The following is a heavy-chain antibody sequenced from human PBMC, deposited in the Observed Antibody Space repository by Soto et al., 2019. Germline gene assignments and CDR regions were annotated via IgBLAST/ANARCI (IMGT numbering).Heavy chain of an antibody. J-gene: IGHJ6*03. Sequence: QVQLVESGGGVVQPGRSLGLSCAASGFTFSSYGMHWVRQAPGKGLEWVAVIWYDGSNKYYADSVKGRFTISRDNSKNTLYLQMNSLRAEDTAVYYCARHAGGLYYYYMDVWGKGTTVTVSS. D-gene: IGHD3-16*01. CDR2: IWYDGSNK. CDR3: ARHAGGLYYYYMDV. CDR1: GFTFSSYG. V-gene: IGHV3-33*01.